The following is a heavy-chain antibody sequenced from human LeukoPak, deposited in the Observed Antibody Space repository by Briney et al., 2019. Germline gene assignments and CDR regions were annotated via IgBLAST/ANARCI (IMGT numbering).Heavy chain of an antibody. CDR3: TTDPHCSSTSCPTND. D-gene: IGHD2-2*01. J-gene: IGHJ4*02. CDR2: INSDGSST. Sequence: GGSLRLSCAASGFTFSSYWMHWVRQAPGKGLVWVSRINSDGSSTSYADSVKGRFTISRDNAKNTLYLQMNSLRAEDTAVYYCTTDPHCSSTSCPTNDWGQGTLVTVSS. CDR1: GFTFSSYW. V-gene: IGHV3-74*01.